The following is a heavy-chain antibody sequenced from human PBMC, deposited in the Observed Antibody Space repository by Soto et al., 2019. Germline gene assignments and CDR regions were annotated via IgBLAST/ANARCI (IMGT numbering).Heavy chain of an antibody. CDR1: GFTFSNYA. D-gene: IGHD3-10*01. J-gene: IGHJ4*02. CDR2: VIGSGVNV. V-gene: IGHV3-23*01. Sequence: GGSLRLSCTASGFTFSNYAINWVRLAPGKRLEWVSSVIGSGVNVFYADSVKGRFTISRDNSKNTVYLEMNSLRADDTAEFFCAKGSAFECKGAICYPFDHWGRGTLVTVSS. CDR3: AKGSAFECKGAICYPFDH.